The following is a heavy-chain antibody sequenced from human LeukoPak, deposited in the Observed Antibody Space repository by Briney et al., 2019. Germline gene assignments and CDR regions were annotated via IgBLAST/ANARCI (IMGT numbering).Heavy chain of an antibody. V-gene: IGHV3-9*01. J-gene: IGHJ2*01. D-gene: IGHD6-13*01. CDR3: AKGGTAAANYWYFDL. Sequence: QAGRSLRLSCAASGFTFDDYGMHWVRQAPGKGLEWVSGISWNRGSIGYADSVKGRFTISRDTAKNSLYLQMNSLRPEDTALYYCAKGGTAAANYWYFDLWGRGTLVTVSS. CDR2: ISWNRGSI. CDR1: GFTFDDYG.